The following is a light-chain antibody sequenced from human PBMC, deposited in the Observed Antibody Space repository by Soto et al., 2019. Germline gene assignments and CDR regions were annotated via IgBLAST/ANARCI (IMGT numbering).Light chain of an antibody. Sequence: QSALTQPRSVSGSPGQSVTISCTGTSSYVGGYNYVSWYQQHPGKAPKLMIYDVSKRPSGVPDRFSGSKSGNTASLTISGLQAEDEADYYCCSYAGSRVVFGGGTKLTVL. J-gene: IGLJ2*01. CDR2: DVS. CDR3: CSYAGSRVV. V-gene: IGLV2-11*01. CDR1: SSYVGGYNY.